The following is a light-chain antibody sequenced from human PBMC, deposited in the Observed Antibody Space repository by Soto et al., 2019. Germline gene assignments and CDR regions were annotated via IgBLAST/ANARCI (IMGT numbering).Light chain of an antibody. CDR2: AAS. CDR3: QQRSSWPFT. Sequence: EIVLTQSPGTLSLSPGERATLFCRASQGVSRSYFAWYQQKPGQAPRLLIYAASSRATGVPDRFSGSGSGTDFTLTISRLEPEDFALYYCQQRSSWPFTFGPGTKVDIK. V-gene: IGKV3D-20*02. CDR1: QGVSRSY. J-gene: IGKJ3*01.